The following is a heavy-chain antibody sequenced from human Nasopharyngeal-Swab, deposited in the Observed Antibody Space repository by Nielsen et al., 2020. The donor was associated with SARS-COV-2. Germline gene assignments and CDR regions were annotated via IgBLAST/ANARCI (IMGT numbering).Heavy chain of an antibody. CDR2: IYYSGST. J-gene: IGHJ4*02. CDR3: ASLKVGITIFGVVTDRLLDY. D-gene: IGHD3-3*01. V-gene: IGHV4-30-4*01. Sequence: RQPPGKGLEGIGYIYYSGSTYYNPSLKSRVTISVDTSKNQFSLKLSSVTAADTAVYYCASLKVGITIFGVVTDRLLDYWGQGTLVTVSS.